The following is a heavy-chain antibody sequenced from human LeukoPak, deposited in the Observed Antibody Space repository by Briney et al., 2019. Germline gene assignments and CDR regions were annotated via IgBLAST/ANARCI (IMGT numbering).Heavy chain of an antibody. CDR1: GDSMTTYY. V-gene: IGHV4-59*08. CDR3: TTIRDRDSSGWYRFDY. J-gene: IGHJ4*02. D-gene: IGHD6-19*01. Sequence: TSETLSLTCIVSGDSMTTYYWNWIRQPPGRGLEWIGYIHYNGKTDFNPSLKSRVTISLDTSKNEFSLQLKSVTAADTAAYYCTTIRDRDSSGWYRFDYWGQGALVTVSS. CDR2: IHYNGKT.